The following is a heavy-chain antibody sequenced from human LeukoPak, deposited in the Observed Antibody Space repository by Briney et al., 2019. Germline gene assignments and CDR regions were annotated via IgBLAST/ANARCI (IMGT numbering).Heavy chain of an antibody. CDR3: ARGHYDGSGSYIWFDP. J-gene: IGHJ5*02. Sequence: SETLSLTCAVYGGSFSGYYWSWIRQPPGKGLEWIGEINHSGSTNYNPSLKSRVTISVDTSKNQFSLKLSSVTAADTAVYYCARGHYDGSGSYIWFDPWGQGTLVTVSS. D-gene: IGHD3-10*01. CDR2: INHSGST. CDR1: GGSFSGYY. V-gene: IGHV4-34*01.